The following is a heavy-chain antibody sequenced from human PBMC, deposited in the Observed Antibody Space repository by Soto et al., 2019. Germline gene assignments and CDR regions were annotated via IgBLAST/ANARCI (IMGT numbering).Heavy chain of an antibody. J-gene: IGHJ4*02. CDR2: IYSNGNT. V-gene: IGHV4-4*07. D-gene: IGHD5-12*01. CDR1: GDSINNYY. Sequence: QVHLQESGPGLVRPSEALSLTCTVSGDSINNYYWSWMRIPPGKGLEWIGRIYSNGNTYYNPYLKSRGSMSVYTSKNQFSLILKSGTAADTAVYDCARGGAVSTTAHFDHWGQGTLVTVSS. CDR3: ARGGAVSTTAHFDH.